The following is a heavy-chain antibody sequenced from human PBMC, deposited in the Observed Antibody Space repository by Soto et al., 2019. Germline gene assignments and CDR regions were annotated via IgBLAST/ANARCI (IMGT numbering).Heavy chain of an antibody. V-gene: IGHV1-58*02. CDR3: AAASSTSGGYYGMDV. CDR2: IVVGSGHT. Sequence: QMQLVQSGPEVKKPGTSVKVSCKTSGFTFTSSAMQWVRQARGQRLEWIGWIVVGSGHTNYAQKFQERVTITRDMSTCTACMELSSLRSEDTAMYYCAAASSTSGGYYGMDVWGQGTTVTVSS. D-gene: IGHD2-2*01. J-gene: IGHJ6*02. CDR1: GFTFTSSA.